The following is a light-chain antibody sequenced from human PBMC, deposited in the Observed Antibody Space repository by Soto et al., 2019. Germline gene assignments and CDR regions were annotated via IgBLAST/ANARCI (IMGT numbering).Light chain of an antibody. CDR1: KSVSSRY. Sequence: EIVLTQSPGTLSLSPGERATLSCRASKSVSSRYLAWYQQKPGQAPRLLICGASSRATGIPDRFSGSGSGTDCTLTISRLEPEEFAVYYCQQYGSSEFSFGQGTKLEIK. J-gene: IGKJ2*01. CDR2: GAS. CDR3: QQYGSSEFS. V-gene: IGKV3-20*01.